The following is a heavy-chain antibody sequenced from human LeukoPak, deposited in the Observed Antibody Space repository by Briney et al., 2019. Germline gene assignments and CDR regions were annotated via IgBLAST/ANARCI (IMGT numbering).Heavy chain of an antibody. D-gene: IGHD2-2*02. J-gene: IGHJ3*02. CDR2: IYYSGST. CDR1: GGSISSSSYY. V-gene: IGHV4-39*02. Sequence: SETLSLTCTVSGGSISSSSYYWGWIRQPPGKGLEWIGSIYYSGSTYYNPSLKSRVTISVDTSKNQSSLKLSSVTAADTAVYYCARDSIVVVPAAIVWNAFDIWGQGTMVTVSS. CDR3: ARDSIVVVPAAIVWNAFDI.